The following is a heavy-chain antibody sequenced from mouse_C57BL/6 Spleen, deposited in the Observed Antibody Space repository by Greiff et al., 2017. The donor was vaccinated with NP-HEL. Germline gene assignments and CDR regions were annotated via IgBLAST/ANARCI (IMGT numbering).Heavy chain of an antibody. D-gene: IGHD1-1*01. V-gene: IGHV1-85*01. CDR3: AYYYGSSFAY. J-gene: IGHJ3*01. CDR2: IYPRDGST. CDR1: GYTFTSYD. Sequence: VMLMESGPELVKPGASVKLSCKASGYTFTSYDINWVKQRPGQGLEWIGWIYPRDGSTKYNEKFKGKATLTVDTSSSTAYMELHSLTSEDSAVYFCAYYYGSSFAYWGQGTLVTVSA.